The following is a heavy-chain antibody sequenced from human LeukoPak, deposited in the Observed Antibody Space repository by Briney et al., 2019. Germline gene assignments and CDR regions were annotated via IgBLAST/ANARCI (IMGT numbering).Heavy chain of an antibody. J-gene: IGHJ4*02. CDR1: EFTFSSYW. CDR3: AKDGLVWFGELN. CDR2: INSDGSST. V-gene: IGHV3-74*01. Sequence: PGGSLRLSCAASEFTFSSYWMHWVRQAPGKGLVWVARINSDGSSTNYADSVKGRFTISRDNAKNALYLQMNSLRAEDTAVYYCAKDGLVWFGELNWGQGTLVTVSS. D-gene: IGHD3-10*01.